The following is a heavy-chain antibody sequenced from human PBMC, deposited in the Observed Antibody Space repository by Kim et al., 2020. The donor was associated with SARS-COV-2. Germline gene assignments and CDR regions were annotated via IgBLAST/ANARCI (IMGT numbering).Heavy chain of an antibody. CDR3: ARLTTYYDFWSGYSGVPGEVNWFDP. J-gene: IGHJ5*02. CDR1: GGSISSYY. V-gene: IGHV4-59*01. CDR2: IYYSGST. Sequence: SETLSLTCTVSGGSISSYYWSWIRQPPGKGLEWIGYIYYSGSTNYNPSLKSRVTISVDTSKNQFSLKLSSVTAADTAVYYCARLTTYYDFWSGYSGVPGEVNWFDPWGQGTLVTVSS. D-gene: IGHD3-3*01.